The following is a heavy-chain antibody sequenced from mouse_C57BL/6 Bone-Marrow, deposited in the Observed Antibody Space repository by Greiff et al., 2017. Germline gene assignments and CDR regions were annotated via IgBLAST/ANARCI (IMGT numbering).Heavy chain of an antibody. CDR1: GYSFTDYN. CDR2: INPNYGTT. Sequence: VQLQQSGPELVKPGASVKISCKASGYSFTDYNMNWVKQSNGKSLEWIGVINPNYGTTRYNQKFKGKATLTVYQSSSTAYMQIHSLTSEDSAFYYCARGIYYGNDVGRMYAMDYWGQGASVTVSS. J-gene: IGHJ4*01. D-gene: IGHD2-2*01. CDR3: ARGIYYGNDVGRMYAMDY. V-gene: IGHV1-39*01.